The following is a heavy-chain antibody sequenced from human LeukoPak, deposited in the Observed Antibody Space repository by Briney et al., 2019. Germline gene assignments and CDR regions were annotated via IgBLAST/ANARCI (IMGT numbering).Heavy chain of an antibody. J-gene: IGHJ4*02. CDR1: GFTLSSYA. D-gene: IGHD6-13*01. CDR3: AREGGSCTSNSCSDYFDY. CDR2: ISGSGGST. V-gene: IGHV3-23*01. Sequence: GGSLRLSCAASGFTLSSYAMSWVRQAPGKGLEWVSGISGSGGSTYHADSVKGRFTISRDNSKNTLYLQMNSLRAEDTAVYYCAREGGSCTSNSCSDYFDYWGQGTLVTVSP.